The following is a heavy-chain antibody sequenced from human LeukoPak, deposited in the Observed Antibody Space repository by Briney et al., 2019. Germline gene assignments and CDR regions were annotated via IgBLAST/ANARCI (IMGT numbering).Heavy chain of an antibody. V-gene: IGHV3-66*01. CDR1: GFTVSRNY. CDR2: IYTGGST. J-gene: IGHJ3*02. CDR3: ARAPYLSSPFDI. D-gene: IGHD3-16*02. Sequence: GGSLRLSCAASGFTVSRNYMTWVRQAPGKGVEWVSGIYTGGSTYYSDSVKGRFTISRDISKNTVYLQMNSLRAEDTAVYYCARAPYLSSPFDIWGQGTMVTVSS.